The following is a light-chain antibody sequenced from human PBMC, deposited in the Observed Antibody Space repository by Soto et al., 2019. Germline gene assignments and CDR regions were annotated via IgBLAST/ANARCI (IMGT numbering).Light chain of an antibody. Sequence: QSVLTQPDSVSGSPGQSITISCTGTSSDVGAYTYVSWYQHHPGKAPKLMIYELINRPSGVSARFSGSKSGNTASLTISGLQAEDEADYYCSSYTRSGNQAFGTGTKVTVL. CDR3: SSYTRSGNQA. V-gene: IGLV2-14*01. CDR2: ELI. CDR1: SSDVGAYTY. J-gene: IGLJ1*01.